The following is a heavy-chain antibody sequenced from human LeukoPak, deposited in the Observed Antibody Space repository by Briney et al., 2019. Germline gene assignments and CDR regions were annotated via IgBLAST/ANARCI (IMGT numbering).Heavy chain of an antibody. J-gene: IGHJ4*02. V-gene: IGHV4-59*01. Sequence: SQTLSLTCTVSGGSISSDYWSWSRDPPRTGVKWTGYIYYTGTTNYNPSLKSRVTISVDTSKNQFSLKLSSVTAADTAVYYCARGPNRYYFDYWGQGTLVTVS. CDR3: ARGPNRYYFDY. CDR1: GGSISSDY. CDR2: IYYTGTT. D-gene: IGHD2/OR15-2a*01.